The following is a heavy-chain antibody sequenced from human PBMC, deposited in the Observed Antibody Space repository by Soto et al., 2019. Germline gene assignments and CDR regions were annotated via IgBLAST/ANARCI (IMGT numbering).Heavy chain of an antibody. D-gene: IGHD2-21*02. Sequence: GGSLRLSCEVSRFTFSDYSMNWVRQAPGKGLEWVSLISDSGSVVSYAESVKGRFTISRDNAKNSVYLQMNSLRAEDTAVYYCARHYCPTAVCPWRGFDPSGQGALVTV. J-gene: IGHJ5*02. CDR3: ARHYCPTAVCPWRGFDP. CDR2: ISDSGSVV. V-gene: IGHV3-21*04. CDR1: RFTFSDYS.